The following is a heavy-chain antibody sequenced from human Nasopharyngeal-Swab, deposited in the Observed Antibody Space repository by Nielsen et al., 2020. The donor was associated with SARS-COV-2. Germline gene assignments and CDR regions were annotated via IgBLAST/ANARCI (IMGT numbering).Heavy chain of an antibody. Sequence: SQTLSLTCAIFGDRVPSNSAAWNWIRQSQSRGLEWLGRTYYRSKWYNDYAVSVKSRITINPDTSKNQFSLQLNSVTPEDTAVYYCAREGIAVAGYYYYYYMDVWGKGTTVTVSS. V-gene: IGHV6-1*01. CDR2: TYYRSKWYN. D-gene: IGHD6-19*01. CDR3: AREGIAVAGYYYYYYMDV. J-gene: IGHJ6*03. CDR1: GDRVPSNSAA.